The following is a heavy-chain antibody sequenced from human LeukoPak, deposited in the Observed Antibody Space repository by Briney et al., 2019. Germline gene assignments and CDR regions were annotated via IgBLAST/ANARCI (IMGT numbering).Heavy chain of an antibody. CDR2: ISSSSSTI. CDR1: GFTFSSHS. J-gene: IGHJ5*02. D-gene: IGHD2-2*01. V-gene: IGHV3-48*01. CDR3: ARDDGWRDIVVVPAAIGWFDP. Sequence: PGGSLRLSCAASGFTFSSHSMNWVRQAPGKGLEWVSYISSSSSTIYYADSVKGRFTISRDNAKNSLYLQMNSLRAEDTAVYYCARDDGWRDIVVVPAAIGWFDPWGQGTLATVSS.